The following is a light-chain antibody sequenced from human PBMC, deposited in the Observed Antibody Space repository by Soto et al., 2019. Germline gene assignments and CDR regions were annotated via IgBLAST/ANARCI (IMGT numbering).Light chain of an antibody. Sequence: QSVLTQPPSVSGAPGQRVTIPCTGSSSNIGAGYDVHWYQQLPGTAPKLLIYNNNNRPSGVPDRFSGSKSGTSASLAITGLQAEDEADYYCQSYDSSLSGYVFGTGTKLTVL. V-gene: IGLV1-40*01. CDR2: NNN. CDR3: QSYDSSLSGYV. CDR1: SSNIGAGYD. J-gene: IGLJ1*01.